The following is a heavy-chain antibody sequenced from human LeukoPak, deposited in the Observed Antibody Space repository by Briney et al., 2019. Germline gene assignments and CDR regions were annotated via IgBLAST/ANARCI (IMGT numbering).Heavy chain of an antibody. D-gene: IGHD2-21*01. Sequence: SETLSLTCAVYGGSFSGYYWSWIRQPPGKGLEWIGSIYHSGSTYYNPSLKSRVTISVDTSKNQFSLKLSSVTAADTAVYYCARGVEDYYYYYYMDVWGKGTTVTVSS. J-gene: IGHJ6*03. CDR3: ARGVEDYYYYYYMDV. CDR2: IYHSGST. V-gene: IGHV4-34*01. CDR1: GGSFSGYY.